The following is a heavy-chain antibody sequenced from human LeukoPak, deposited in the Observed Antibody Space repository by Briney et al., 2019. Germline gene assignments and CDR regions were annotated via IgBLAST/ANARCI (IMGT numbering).Heavy chain of an antibody. CDR1: GDSISGHY. CDR2: IFYSGST. V-gene: IGHV4-59*11. Sequence: PSETLSLTCGVSGDSISGHYWSWIRQPPGQGLEWIGYIFYSGSTSYNPSLRSRVTISVDMSNNQFSLEVRSVTAADTAVYYCAKHLTNAYYDMIWFEPWGKGIMVTVSS. CDR3: AKHLTNAYYDMIWFEP. D-gene: IGHD3-22*01. J-gene: IGHJ5*02.